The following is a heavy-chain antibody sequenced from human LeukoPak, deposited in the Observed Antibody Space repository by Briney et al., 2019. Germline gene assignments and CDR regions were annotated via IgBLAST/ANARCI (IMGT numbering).Heavy chain of an antibody. CDR1: GYTFTGYY. V-gene: IGHV1-2*02. CDR2: INPNSGGT. D-gene: IGHD3-10*01. Sequence: GASVKVSCKASGYTFTGYYMHWVRQAPGQGLEWMGWINPNSGGTNYAQKFQDRVTMTRDTSISTAYMELSRLRSDDTAVYYCAQDFGFGELESQNWFDPWGQGTLVTVSS. CDR3: AQDFGFGELESQNWFDP. J-gene: IGHJ5*02.